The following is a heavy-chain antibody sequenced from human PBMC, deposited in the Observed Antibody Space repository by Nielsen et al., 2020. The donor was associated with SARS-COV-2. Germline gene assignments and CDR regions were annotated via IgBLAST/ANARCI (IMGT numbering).Heavy chain of an antibody. CDR2: INPYSVCT. Sequence: ASVKVSCKASGYTFTDYYIHWVRQAPGQGLEWMGRINPYSVCTNYAQKFQGTVTMTRDASISTVYMELTSDDTAVYYCARARATIFGLVMSYGMDVWGQGTTVAVSS. J-gene: IGHJ6*02. D-gene: IGHD3/OR15-3a*01. CDR3: ARARATIFGLVMSYGMDV. V-gene: IGHV1-2*06. CDR1: GYTFTDYY.